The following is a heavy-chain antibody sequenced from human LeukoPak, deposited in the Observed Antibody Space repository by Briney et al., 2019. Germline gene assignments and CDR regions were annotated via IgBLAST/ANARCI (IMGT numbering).Heavy chain of an antibody. J-gene: IGHJ4*02. CDR2: ISSSGSTI. CDR3: ARYGRWGTSQEFDY. Sequence: GGSLRLSCAASGFTFSSYEMNWVRQAPGKGLEWVSYISSSGSTIYYADSVKGRFTISRDNSKNTLFLQMNSLRAEDTAVYYCARYGRWGTSQEFDYWGQGTLVTVSS. CDR1: GFTFSSYE. V-gene: IGHV3-48*03. D-gene: IGHD2-2*01.